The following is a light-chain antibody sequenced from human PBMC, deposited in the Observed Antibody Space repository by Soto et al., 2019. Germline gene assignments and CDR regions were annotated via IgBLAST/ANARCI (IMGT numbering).Light chain of an antibody. V-gene: IGKV2-28*01. CDR1: QSLLHSNGYNY. J-gene: IGKJ5*01. CDR2: LGS. CDR3: MQALQTLPA. Sequence: DILMTQSPLSLPVTPGEPASISGRSSQSLLHSNGYNYLDWYLQKPGQSPQLLIYLGSNRASGVPDRFSGSGSGTDFTLKISRVEAEDVGVYYCMQALQTLPAFGQGTRLEIK.